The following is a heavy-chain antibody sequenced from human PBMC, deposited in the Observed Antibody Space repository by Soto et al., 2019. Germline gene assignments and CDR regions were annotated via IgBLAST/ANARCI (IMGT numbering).Heavy chain of an antibody. CDR1: GFTFSYAW. D-gene: IGHD1-26*01. Sequence: PGGSLRLSCAASGFTFSYAWMNWVRQAPGKGLEWVGRIKSKTDGGTTDYAAPVKGRFTISRDDSENTLHLQMNSLKTEDTAVYYCTSHSVFASGSYYDIITWGQGTLVTVSS. CDR3: TSHSVFASGSYYDIIT. V-gene: IGHV3-15*07. J-gene: IGHJ5*02. CDR2: IKSKTDGGTT.